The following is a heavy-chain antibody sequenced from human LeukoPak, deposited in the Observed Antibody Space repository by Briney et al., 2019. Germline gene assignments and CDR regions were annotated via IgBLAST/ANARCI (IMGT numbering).Heavy chain of an antibody. J-gene: IGHJ4*02. D-gene: IGHD5-18*01. V-gene: IGHV3-74*01. CDR1: GFTCSSYW. CDR3: ARDSGYSYGFPFDY. Sequence: PGGSLRLSCAASGFTCSSYWMHWVRQAPGKGLVWVSRINSDGSSTSYADSVKGRFTISRDNAKNTLYLQMNSLRAEDTAVYYCARDSGYSYGFPFDYWGQGTLVTVSS. CDR2: INSDGSST.